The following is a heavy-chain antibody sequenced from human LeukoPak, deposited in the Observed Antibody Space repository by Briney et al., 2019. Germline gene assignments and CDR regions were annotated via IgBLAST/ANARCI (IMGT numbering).Heavy chain of an antibody. CDR3: AREGSGWSLDY. D-gene: IGHD6-19*01. CDR2: IKQDGSEK. CDR1: GFTFSSYW. Sequence: PGGSLRLSCVASGFTFSSYWMSWVRQAPGKGLEWVANIKQDGSEKYYVDSVKGRFTISRDNAKNSLYLQMNSLRDEDTAVYYCAREGSGWSLDYWGQETLVTVSS. V-gene: IGHV3-7*01. J-gene: IGHJ4*02.